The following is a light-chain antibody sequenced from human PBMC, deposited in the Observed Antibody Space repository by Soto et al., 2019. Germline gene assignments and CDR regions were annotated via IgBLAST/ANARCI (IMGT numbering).Light chain of an antibody. CDR2: KAS. V-gene: IGKV1-5*03. J-gene: IGKJ4*01. CDR3: QHYNSYL. Sequence: DIQMTQSPSTLSASVGDRVTITCRASQSISSWLAWYQQKPGKAPTLLIYKASSLESGVPSRFSGSGSGTEFPLTISSLQPDDFATYYCQHYNSYLFGGGTKVEIK. CDR1: QSISSW.